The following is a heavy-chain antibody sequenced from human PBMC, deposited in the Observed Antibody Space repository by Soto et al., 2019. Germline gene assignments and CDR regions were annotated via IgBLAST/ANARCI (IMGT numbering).Heavy chain of an antibody. V-gene: IGHV1-18*04. J-gene: IGHJ4*02. D-gene: IGHD2-2*01. CDR1: GYTFTSYC. CDR2: ISAYNGNT. CDR3: ARDKPRDCSSTSCYLYYFDY. Sequence: QVQLVESGAEVKKPGASVKVSCKASGYTFTSYCISWVRQAPGQGLEWMGWISAYNGNTNYAQKLQGRVTMTTDTSTSTAYMELMSLRSDDTAVYYCARDKPRDCSSTSCYLYYFDYWGQGTLVTVSS.